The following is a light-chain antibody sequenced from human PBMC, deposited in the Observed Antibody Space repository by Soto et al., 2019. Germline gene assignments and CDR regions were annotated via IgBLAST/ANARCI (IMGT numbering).Light chain of an antibody. CDR1: QGISSY. J-gene: IGKJ2*01. CDR2: AAS. V-gene: IGKV1-8*01. Sequence: AIRMTQSPSSFSASTGDRVTITCRASQGISSYLAWYQQKPGKAPKLLIYAASTLQSGVPSRFSGSGSGTDVTLTISCLQSEDFATDYCQQYESYPQTFGQGTKLEIK. CDR3: QQYESYPQT.